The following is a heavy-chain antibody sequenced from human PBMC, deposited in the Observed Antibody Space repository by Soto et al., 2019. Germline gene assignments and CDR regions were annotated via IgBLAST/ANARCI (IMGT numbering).Heavy chain of an antibody. Sequence: GASVEFSCKASGYSLTGCYMHWVRQAPGQGLEWMGWINPNSGGTNYAQKFQGRVTMTRDTSISTAYMELSRLRSDDTAVYYCSRSGYTQEFAYWGQGTLVTVSS. V-gene: IGHV1-2*02. D-gene: IGHD3-22*01. J-gene: IGHJ4*02. CDR3: SRSGYTQEFAY. CDR2: INPNSGGT. CDR1: GYSLTGCY.